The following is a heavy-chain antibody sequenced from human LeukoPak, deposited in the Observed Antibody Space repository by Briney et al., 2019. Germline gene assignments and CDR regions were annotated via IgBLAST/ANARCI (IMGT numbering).Heavy chain of an antibody. CDR2: IYHSGST. CDR3: ARAPHHDLGESYFEY. Sequence: SEILLFTCAVSGYSISSGYYWGWIRQPPGKGLEWIGSIYHSGSTYYNPSLTSRVTISVDTSKNQFSLKLSSVTAADTAVYYCARAPHHDLGESYFEYSGHGNLVTVSS. CDR1: GYSISSGYY. J-gene: IGHJ4*01. D-gene: IGHD3-10*01. V-gene: IGHV4-38-2*01.